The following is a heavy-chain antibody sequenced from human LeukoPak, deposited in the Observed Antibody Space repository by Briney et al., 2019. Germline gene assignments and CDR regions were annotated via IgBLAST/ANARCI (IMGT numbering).Heavy chain of an antibody. CDR2: IYYSGST. CDR1: GGSISTYY. V-gene: IGHV4-59*01. CDR3: ARVPPSVDRVDY. Sequence: PSETLSLTCTVSGGSISTYYWSWIRQPPGKGLEWIGYIYYSGSTNYNPSLRSRVTISVDTSKNQFSLKLRSVTAADTAVYYCARVPPSVDRVDYRGQGTLVTVSS. D-gene: IGHD3/OR15-3a*01. J-gene: IGHJ4*02.